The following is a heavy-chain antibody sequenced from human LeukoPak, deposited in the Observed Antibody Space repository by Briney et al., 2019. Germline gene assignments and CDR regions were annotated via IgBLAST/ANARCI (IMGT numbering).Heavy chain of an antibody. V-gene: IGHV1-18*01. CDR1: GYTFTGYG. D-gene: IGHD3-3*01. Sequence: ASVKVSCKASGYTFTGYGISWVRQAPGQGLEWMGWISAYNGNTNYAQKLQGRVTMTTDTSTSTAYMELRSLRSDDTAVYYCARDRLNYDFWSGYLAYYYYYGMDVWGQGTTVTVSS. CDR2: ISAYNGNT. CDR3: ARDRLNYDFWSGYLAYYYYYGMDV. J-gene: IGHJ6*02.